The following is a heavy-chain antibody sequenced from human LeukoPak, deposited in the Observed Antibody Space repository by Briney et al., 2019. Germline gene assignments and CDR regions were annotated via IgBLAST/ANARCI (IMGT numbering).Heavy chain of an antibody. CDR3: ARDLGGYPFFMDV. J-gene: IGHJ6*03. V-gene: IGHV4-39*07. D-gene: IGHD2-15*01. Sequence: SETLSFTCSVSGGSLRSGDHHWAWVRQPPGKGLEFIGSLDESGRPYYNRPLKSRVSISGDTSGKQFSLNLTSVTAADTAVYFCARDLGGYPFFMDVWGRGTTVIVSS. CDR2: LDESGRP. CDR1: GGSLRSGDHH.